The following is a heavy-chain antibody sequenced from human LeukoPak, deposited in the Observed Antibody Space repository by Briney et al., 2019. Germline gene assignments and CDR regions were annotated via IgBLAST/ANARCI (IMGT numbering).Heavy chain of an antibody. J-gene: IGHJ4*02. CDR1: GYTFTGYY. D-gene: IGHD1-26*01. CDR2: INPNSGGT. V-gene: IGHV1-2*06. CDR3: AREGYSGSYLHDY. Sequence: GASVKVSCKASGYTFTGYYMHWVRQAPGQGLEWMGRINPNSGGTNYAQKFQGRVTMTRDTSISTAYMELSRLRSDDTAVYYCAREGYSGSYLHDYWGQGTLVTVSS.